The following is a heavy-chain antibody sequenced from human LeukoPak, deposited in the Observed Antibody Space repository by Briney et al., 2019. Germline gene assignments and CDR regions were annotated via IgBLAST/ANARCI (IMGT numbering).Heavy chain of an antibody. CDR2: IYSGGST. V-gene: IGHV3-53*01. J-gene: IGHJ4*02. D-gene: IGHD3-22*01. CDR3: ARVNSGYYDY. CDR1: GFTVSSNY. Sequence: GGSLRLSCAASGFTVSSNYMNWVRQAPGKGLEWVSVIYSGGSTYYADSVKGRFTISRDNSKNTLYFQMASLRAEDTAVYYCARVNSGYYDYWGQGTLVTVSS.